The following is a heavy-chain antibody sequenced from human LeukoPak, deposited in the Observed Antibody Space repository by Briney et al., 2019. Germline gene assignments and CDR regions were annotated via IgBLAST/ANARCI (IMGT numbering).Heavy chain of an antibody. D-gene: IGHD1-26*01. V-gene: IGHV3-23*01. Sequence: PGGSLRLSCAASGFTFSSYAMSWVRQAPGKGLEWVSAISGSGGSTYYADSVKGRFTISRDNSKNSLYLQMNSLRAEDTAVYYCANEVDEESFFDYWGQGTLVTVSS. CDR3: ANEVDEESFFDY. CDR2: ISGSGGST. CDR1: GFTFSSYA. J-gene: IGHJ4*02.